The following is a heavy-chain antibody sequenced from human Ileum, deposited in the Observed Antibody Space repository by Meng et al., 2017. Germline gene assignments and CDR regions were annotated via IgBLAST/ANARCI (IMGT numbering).Heavy chain of an antibody. CDR2: IYHTGST. V-gene: IGHV4-4*02. CDR3: ARGGPWFDP. J-gene: IGHJ5*02. CDR1: GGSISDSNW. Sequence: QVQLQESGPGLVKPSGTLSLTCAVSGGSISDSNWWSWVRQPPGKGLEWIGEIYHTGSTNYNPSLKSRVTMSLDKSKNQFFPDLTSVTAADTAVYYCARGGPWFDPWGQGTLVTVSS.